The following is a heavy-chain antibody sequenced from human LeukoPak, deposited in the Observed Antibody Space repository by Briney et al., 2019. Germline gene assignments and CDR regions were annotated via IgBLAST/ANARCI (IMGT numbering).Heavy chain of an antibody. CDR2: ISAGGTRT. J-gene: IGHJ4*02. CDR1: GFTFSSYA. Sequence: PGGSLSLSCAASGFTFSSYAMTWVRQAPGKGLEWVSGISAGGTRTYYADSVKGRFTISRDNSKNTLSLQMNSLRAEDTAVYYCAETSSAWYFDYWGQGTLVTVSS. D-gene: IGHD6-19*01. CDR3: AETSSAWYFDY. V-gene: IGHV3-23*01.